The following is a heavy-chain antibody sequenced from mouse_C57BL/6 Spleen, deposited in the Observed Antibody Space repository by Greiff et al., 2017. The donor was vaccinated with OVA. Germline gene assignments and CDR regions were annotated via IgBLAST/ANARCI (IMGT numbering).Heavy chain of an antibody. CDR2: IYPRDGST. CDR3: ARGYGSSYFDY. J-gene: IGHJ2*01. V-gene: IGHV1-85*01. Sequence: QVQLQQSGPELVKPGASVKLSCKASGYTFTSYDINWVKQRPGQGLEWIGWIYPRDGSTKYTEKFKGKATLTLDTSSSTAYMELHSLTSEDSAVYFCARGYGSSYFDYWGQGTTLTVSS. CDR1: GYTFTSYD. D-gene: IGHD1-1*01.